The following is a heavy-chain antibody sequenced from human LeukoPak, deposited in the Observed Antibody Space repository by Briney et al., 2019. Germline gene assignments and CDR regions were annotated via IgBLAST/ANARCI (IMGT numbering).Heavy chain of an antibody. Sequence: ASVKVSCKASGYTFTSYAMHWVRQAPGQRLEWMGWINAGNGNTKYSQKFQGRVTITRDTSASTAYMELSALRSDDTAVYYCTRDDIATRYFDYWGQGTLVTVSS. V-gene: IGHV1-3*01. CDR2: INAGNGNT. CDR1: GYTFTSYA. D-gene: IGHD6-6*01. CDR3: TRDDIATRYFDY. J-gene: IGHJ4*02.